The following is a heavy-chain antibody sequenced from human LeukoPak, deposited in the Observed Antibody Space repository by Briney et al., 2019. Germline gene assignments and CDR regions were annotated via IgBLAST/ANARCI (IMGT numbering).Heavy chain of an antibody. D-gene: IGHD3-10*01. Sequence: PGGSLRLSCAASGFTFSDYYMSWIRQAPGKGLEWVSYISSGGSTIYYADSVKGRFTISRDNAKNSLYLQMNSLRAEDTAVYYCARRNYYGSGPSEFDYWGQGTLVTVSS. CDR3: ARRNYYGSGPSEFDY. CDR2: ISSGGSTI. J-gene: IGHJ4*02. CDR1: GFTFSDYY. V-gene: IGHV3-11*01.